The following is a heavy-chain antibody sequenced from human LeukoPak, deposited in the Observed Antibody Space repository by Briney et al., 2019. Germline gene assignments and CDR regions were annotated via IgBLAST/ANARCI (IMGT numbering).Heavy chain of an antibody. CDR2: IYYSGST. J-gene: IGHJ5*02. CDR3: ARGGSSWESTYNWFDP. D-gene: IGHD6-13*01. Sequence: SETRSLTCTVSGGSISSYYWSWIRQPPGKGLEWIGYIYYSGSTNYNPSLKSRVTISVDTSKNQFSLKLSSVTAADTAVYYCARGGSSWESTYNWFDPWGQGTLVTVSS. V-gene: IGHV4-59*01. CDR1: GGSISSYY.